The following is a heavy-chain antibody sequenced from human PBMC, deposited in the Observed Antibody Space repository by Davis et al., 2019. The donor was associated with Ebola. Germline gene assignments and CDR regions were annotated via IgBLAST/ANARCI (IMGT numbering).Heavy chain of an antibody. J-gene: IGHJ5*02. Sequence: SETLSLTCTVSGGSISSYYWSWIRQPPGKGLGWIGYIYYSGSTNYNPSLKSRVTISVDTSKNQFSLKLSSVTAADTAVYYCASSTPHYDFWSGYYYNWFDPWGQGTLVTVSS. D-gene: IGHD3-3*01. CDR2: IYYSGST. CDR1: GGSISSYY. CDR3: ASSTPHYDFWSGYYYNWFDP. V-gene: IGHV4-59*12.